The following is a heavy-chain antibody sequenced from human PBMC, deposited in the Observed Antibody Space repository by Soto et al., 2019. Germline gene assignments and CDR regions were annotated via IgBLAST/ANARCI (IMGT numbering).Heavy chain of an antibody. Sequence: QVQLVESGGGVVQPGTFLRVSCVGSGFTFRSYVIPWVRQAPGKGLEWVALTSYDGSDKYYGDSVRGRFTISRDNSRNTVDLQMDSLRLEDTALYYCARWGTTGGLDVWGQGTLVSVSS. CDR3: ARWGTTGGLDV. CDR2: TSYDGSDK. CDR1: GFTFRSYV. D-gene: IGHD3-16*01. J-gene: IGHJ1*01. V-gene: IGHV3-30*19.